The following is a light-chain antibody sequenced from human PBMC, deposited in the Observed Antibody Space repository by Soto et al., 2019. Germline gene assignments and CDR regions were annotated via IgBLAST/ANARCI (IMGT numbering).Light chain of an antibody. J-gene: IGLJ1*01. V-gene: IGLV2-23*02. CDR2: EVS. CDR3: CSYAGSSTHYV. CDR1: SSDVGSYNL. Sequence: QSALTQPASVSGSPGQSITISCTGTSSDVGSYNLVSWYQQHPGKAPKLMIYEVSKRPSGVSNRFSGSKSGNTASLTISGLQAEYEAAYYCCSYAGSSTHYVFGTGTKLTVL.